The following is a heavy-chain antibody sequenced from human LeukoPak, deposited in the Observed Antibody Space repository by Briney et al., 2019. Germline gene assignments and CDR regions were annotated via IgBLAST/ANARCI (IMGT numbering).Heavy chain of an antibody. CDR3: ARPLTGYSNSFVF. CDR1: GGSFNSTTYY. D-gene: IGHD4-11*01. CDR2: VYYSGST. Sequence: SETLSLTCTVSGGSFNSTTYYWGWIRQPPGKGLEWIGSVYYSGSTYYNQSLKSRVTISVDTSKNQFSLKLTSVTAADTAVYYCARPLTGYSNSFVFWGQGTLVTVSS. J-gene: IGHJ4*02. V-gene: IGHV4-39*01.